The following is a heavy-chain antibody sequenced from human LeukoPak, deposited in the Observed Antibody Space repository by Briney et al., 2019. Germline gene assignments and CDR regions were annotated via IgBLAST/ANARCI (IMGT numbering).Heavy chain of an antibody. D-gene: IGHD4-17*01. J-gene: IGHJ2*01. CDR1: GFIFSSYG. CDR3: ARDDHDYGDHEVSWYFDL. Sequence: PGGSLRLPCVTSGFIFSSYGIHWVRQAPGKGLEWVAWHFASNKYYADSVKGRFTISRDNSKNTLYLQMNSLRAEDTAVYYCARDDHDYGDHEVSWYFDLWGRGTLVTVSS. CDR2: WHFASNK. V-gene: IGHV3-33*01.